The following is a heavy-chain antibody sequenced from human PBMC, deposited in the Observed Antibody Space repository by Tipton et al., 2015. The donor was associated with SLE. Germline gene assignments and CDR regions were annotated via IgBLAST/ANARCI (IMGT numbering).Heavy chain of an antibody. J-gene: IGHJ4*02. CDR1: GGSFSGYY. D-gene: IGHD4-17*01. Sequence: TLSLTCAVYGGSFSGYYWSWIRQPPGKGLEWIGEINHSGSTNYNPSLKSRVTISVDTSKNQFSLKLSSVTATDTAVYYCARHQAPRYGDSYYFDYWGQGTLVTVSS. CDR3: ARHQAPRYGDSYYFDY. V-gene: IGHV4-34*01. CDR2: INHSGST.